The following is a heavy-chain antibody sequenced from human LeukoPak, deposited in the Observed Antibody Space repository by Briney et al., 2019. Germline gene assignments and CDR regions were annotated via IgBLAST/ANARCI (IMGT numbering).Heavy chain of an antibody. CDR3: ASIVVALGAFDI. Sequence: GGSLRLSCAASGFTVSSYYMSWVRQAPGKGLEWVSVIYSGGSTYYADSVKGRFTISRDNSKNTLYLQMNSLRAEDTAVYYCASIVVALGAFDIWGQGTMVTVSS. D-gene: IGHD2-2*01. J-gene: IGHJ3*02. CDR1: GFTVSSYY. CDR2: IYSGGST. V-gene: IGHV3-66*01.